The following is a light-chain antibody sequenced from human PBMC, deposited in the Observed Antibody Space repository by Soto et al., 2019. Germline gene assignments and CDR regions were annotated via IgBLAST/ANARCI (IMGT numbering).Light chain of an antibody. V-gene: IGLV2-14*01. CDR3: SSYTSSNTYV. CDR2: EVT. Sequence: QSALTQPASVSGSPGQSITISCTGTSSDIGGYNYVSWYQQHPGKAPKFLIYEVTNRPSGVSNRFSGSKSGNTASLTISGLQAEDEADYYCSSYTSSNTYVFGTGTRSPS. J-gene: IGLJ1*01. CDR1: SSDIGGYNY.